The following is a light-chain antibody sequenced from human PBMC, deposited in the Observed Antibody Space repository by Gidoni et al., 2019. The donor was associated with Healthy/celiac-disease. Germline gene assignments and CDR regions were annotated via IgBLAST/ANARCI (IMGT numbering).Light chain of an antibody. CDR2: AAS. CDR1: QGIRRY. CDR3: QQLNSYPRT. Sequence: DIQLTQSPSFLSASVGDRVTITCRASQGIRRYLAWYQQKPGTAPKLLIYAASTLQSGVPSRFSGSGSGTEFTLTISSLQPEDFATYYCQQLNSYPRTFGQGTKLEIK. V-gene: IGKV1-9*01. J-gene: IGKJ2*01.